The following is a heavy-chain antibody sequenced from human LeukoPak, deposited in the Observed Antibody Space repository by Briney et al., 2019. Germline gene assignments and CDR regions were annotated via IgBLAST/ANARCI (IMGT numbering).Heavy chain of an antibody. CDR2: ISYDGSNK. CDR1: GFTFSSYA. V-gene: IGHV3-30*04. D-gene: IGHD2-2*01. CDR3: ARGGGYCSSTSCYAYY. J-gene: IGHJ4*02. Sequence: PGGSLRLSCAASGFTFSSYAMHWVRQAPGKGLEWVAVISYDGSNKYYADSVKGRFTISRDNSKNTLYLQMNSLRAEDTAVYYCARGGGYCSSTSCYAYYWGQGTLVTVSS.